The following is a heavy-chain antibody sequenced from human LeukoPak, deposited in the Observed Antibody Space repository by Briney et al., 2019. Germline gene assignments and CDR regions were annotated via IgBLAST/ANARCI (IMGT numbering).Heavy chain of an antibody. D-gene: IGHD5-12*01. CDR1: GFTFSSYA. J-gene: IGHJ4*02. CDR2: ISYVGSNK. V-gene: IGHV3-30-3*01. CDR3: ARDSATAPFDY. Sequence: GGSLRLSCAASGFTFSSYAMHWVRQAPGKGLEWVAVISYVGSNKYYADSVKGRFTISRDNSKNTLYLQMNSLRAEDTAVYYCARDSATAPFDYWGQGTLVTVSS.